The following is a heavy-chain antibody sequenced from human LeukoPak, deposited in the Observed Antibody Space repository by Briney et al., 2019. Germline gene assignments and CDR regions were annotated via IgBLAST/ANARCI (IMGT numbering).Heavy chain of an antibody. CDR1: GGSISSSNW. Sequence: SETLSLTCAVSGGSISSSNWWSWVRQPPGKGLEWIGEIYHSGSTNYNPSLKSRVTISVDTSKNQFSLKVSSVSAADTAVYYCAGAYSSSWYWNWFDPWGQGTLVTVSS. CDR3: AGAYSSSWYWNWFDP. J-gene: IGHJ5*02. V-gene: IGHV4-4*02. D-gene: IGHD6-13*01. CDR2: IYHSGST.